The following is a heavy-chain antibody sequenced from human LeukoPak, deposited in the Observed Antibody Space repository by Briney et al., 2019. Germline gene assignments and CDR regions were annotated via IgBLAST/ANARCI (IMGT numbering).Heavy chain of an antibody. Sequence: PGGSLRLSCAASGFTFSSYAMHWVRQAPGKGLEWVAVISYDGSNKYYADSVKGRFTISRDNSKNTLYLQMNSLRAEDTAVYYCARTPYYYDSSGYLYWFDPWGQGTLVTVSS. CDR1: GFTFSSYA. D-gene: IGHD3-22*01. CDR2: ISYDGSNK. CDR3: ARTPYYYDSSGYLYWFDP. V-gene: IGHV3-30*04. J-gene: IGHJ5*02.